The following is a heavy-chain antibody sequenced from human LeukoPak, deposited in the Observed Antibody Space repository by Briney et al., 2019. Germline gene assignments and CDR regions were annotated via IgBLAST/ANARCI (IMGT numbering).Heavy chain of an antibody. D-gene: IGHD2-15*01. CDR3: ARGAKGGRYYYYYYMDV. CDR2: MNPNSGNT. CDR1: GYTFTSYD. Sequence: ASVKVSCKASGYTFTSYDINWVRQATGQGLEWMGWMNPNSGNTGYAQKFQGRVTMTRDMSTSTVYMELSSLRSEDTAVYYCARGAKGGRYYYYYYMDVWGKGTTVTVSS. V-gene: IGHV1-8*01. J-gene: IGHJ6*03.